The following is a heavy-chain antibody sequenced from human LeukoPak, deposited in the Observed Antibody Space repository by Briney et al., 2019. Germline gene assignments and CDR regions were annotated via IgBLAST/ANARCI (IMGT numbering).Heavy chain of an antibody. V-gene: IGHV4-59*08. CDR1: GGSISSYY. J-gene: IGHJ4*02. D-gene: IGHD2-8*01. Sequence: PSHTLSLTCPLSGGSISSYYWSWIRQHPRKRLERIGYIYYSGSTNYNPSLKSRVTISVVTSKNQFSLKLSSVTAADTAVYYCASLNGYCTNGVCSYYFDYWGQGTLVTVSS. CDR2: IYYSGST. CDR3: ASLNGYCTNGVCSYYFDY.